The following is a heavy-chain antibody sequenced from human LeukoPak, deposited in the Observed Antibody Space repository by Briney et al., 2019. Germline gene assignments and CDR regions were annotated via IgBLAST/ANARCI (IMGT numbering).Heavy chain of an antibody. Sequence: ASVKVSCKASGYTFTSYDINWVRQATGQGLEWMGWMNPSSGNTGYAQKFQGRVTMTRNTSISTAYMELSSLRSEDTAVYYCARIEGRYYYYYYYMDVWGKGTTVTVSS. CDR2: MNPSSGNT. CDR3: ARIEGRYYYYYYYMDV. V-gene: IGHV1-8*01. J-gene: IGHJ6*03. D-gene: IGHD2-21*01. CDR1: GYTFTSYD.